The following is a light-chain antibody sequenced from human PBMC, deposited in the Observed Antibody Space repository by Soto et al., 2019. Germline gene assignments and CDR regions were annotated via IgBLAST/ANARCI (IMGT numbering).Light chain of an antibody. J-gene: IGKJ1*01. V-gene: IGKV1-17*01. Sequence: DIQMTQSPSFLSASVGDRVTITCRASQGISNDLGWYQQTPGKAPKRLIYAASSLQSGVPSRFSGSGSGTEFTLTIRSLRPEDFATYYCLQHNSYPRTFGQGTKVEIK. CDR3: LQHNSYPRT. CDR1: QGISND. CDR2: AAS.